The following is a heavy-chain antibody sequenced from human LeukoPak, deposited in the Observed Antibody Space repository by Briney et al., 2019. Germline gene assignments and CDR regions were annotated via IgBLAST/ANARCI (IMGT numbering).Heavy chain of an antibody. CDR2: MYTSGST. J-gene: IGHJ4*02. CDR3: ARGGLTARPGYFDY. CDR1: GGSISSGSYY. Sequence: PSETLSLTCTVSGGSISSGSYYWSWIRQPAGKGLEWIGRMYTSGSTNYNPSLKSRVTISVDKSKNQFSLKLSSVTAADTAVYYCARGGLTARPGYFDYWGQGTLVTVSS. D-gene: IGHD6-6*01. V-gene: IGHV4-61*02.